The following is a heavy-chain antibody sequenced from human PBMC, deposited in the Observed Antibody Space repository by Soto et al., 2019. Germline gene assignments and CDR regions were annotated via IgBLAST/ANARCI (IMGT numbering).Heavy chain of an antibody. CDR2: ISGSDDST. J-gene: IGHJ4*02. D-gene: IGHD6-6*01. CDR1: GFTFSSYA. CDR3: VKRSSSSTLDY. Sequence: EVQLLESGGGLVQPGESLRLSCAASGFTFSSYAMSWVRQAPGKGLEWISVISGSDDSTDYADSVKGRFTMSRDNSKNTLYLQMNSMRAEDTAVYYCVKRSSSSTLDYWGQGTLVTVSS. V-gene: IGHV3-23*01.